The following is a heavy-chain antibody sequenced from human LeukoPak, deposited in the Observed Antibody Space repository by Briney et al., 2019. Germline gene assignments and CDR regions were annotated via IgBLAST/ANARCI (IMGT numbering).Heavy chain of an antibody. CDR1: GGTFSSYT. D-gene: IGHD1-7*01. J-gene: IGHJ6*03. CDR2: IIPILGIA. Sequence: ASVKVSCKASGGTFSSYTISWVRQAPGQGLEWMGRIIPILGIADYAQKFRGRVTITADKSTSTAYMELSSLRSEDTAVYYCATVYITGTTSYYYYMDVWGKGTTVTVSS. V-gene: IGHV1-69*02. CDR3: ATVYITGTTSYYYYMDV.